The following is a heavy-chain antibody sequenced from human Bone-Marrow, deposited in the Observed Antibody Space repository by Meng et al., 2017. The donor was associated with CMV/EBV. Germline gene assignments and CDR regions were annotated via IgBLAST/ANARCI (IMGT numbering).Heavy chain of an antibody. J-gene: IGHJ6*02. CDR3: ARTLAYCSSTSCHWGMGV. V-gene: IGHV1-8*01. CDR2: MNPNSGNT. D-gene: IGHD2-2*01. CDR1: GYTFTSYD. Sequence: ASVKVSCKASGYTFTSYDINWVRQATGQGLEWMGWMNPNSGNTGYAQKFQGRVTMTRNTSISTAYMELSSLRSEDTAVYYCARTLAYCSSTSCHWGMGVWGQGTTVTVSS.